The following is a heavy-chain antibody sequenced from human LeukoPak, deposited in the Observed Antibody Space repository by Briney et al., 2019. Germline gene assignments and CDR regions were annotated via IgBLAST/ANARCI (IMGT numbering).Heavy chain of an antibody. V-gene: IGHV4-39*07. D-gene: IGHD5-18*01. CDR1: GGSISSSSYY. Sequence: SETLSLTCTVSGGSISSSSYYWGWIRQPPGKGLEWIGSIYYSGSTYYNPSLRSRVTISIDTPKNQFSLKLSSVTAADTAVYYCARGLRGYFRGGYYYYMDVWGKGTTVTVSS. CDR2: IYYSGST. J-gene: IGHJ6*03. CDR3: ARGLRGYFRGGYYYYMDV.